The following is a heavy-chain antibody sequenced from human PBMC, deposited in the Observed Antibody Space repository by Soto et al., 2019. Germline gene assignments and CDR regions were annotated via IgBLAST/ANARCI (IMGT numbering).Heavy chain of an antibody. CDR2: IIPFFGTA. D-gene: IGHD3-16*01. CDR1: GGTFSTFG. J-gene: IGHJ4*02. Sequence: GASVKVSCKTSGGTFSTFGISWVRQAPGQGLEWMGGIIPFFGTAEYSQKFEDRITITADESTNTVYMDLRSLTSEDTAIYYCARTAPMDAGDKYYYDFWGQGALVTFSS. V-gene: IGHV1-69*13. CDR3: ARTAPMDAGDKYYYDF.